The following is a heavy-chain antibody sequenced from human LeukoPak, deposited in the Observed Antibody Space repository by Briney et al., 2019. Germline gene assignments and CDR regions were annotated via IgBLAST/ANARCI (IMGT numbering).Heavy chain of an antibody. Sequence: ASVKVSCKASGYTFTSYDINWVRQATGQGLEWMGWMNPNSGNTGYAQKFQGRVTMTRNTSISTAYMELSSLRSEDTAVYYCARGYYYDSSGYPYYFDYWGQGTLVTVSS. CDR3: ARGYYYDSSGYPYYFDY. CDR2: MNPNSGNT. J-gene: IGHJ4*02. D-gene: IGHD3-22*01. V-gene: IGHV1-8*01. CDR1: GYTFTSYD.